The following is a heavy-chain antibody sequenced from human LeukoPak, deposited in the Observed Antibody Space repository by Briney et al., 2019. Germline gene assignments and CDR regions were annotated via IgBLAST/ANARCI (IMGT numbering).Heavy chain of an antibody. Sequence: PGRSLRLSCAASGFTFSSYAMHWVRQAPGKGLEWVAVISYDGSNKYYADSVKGRFTISRDNSKNTLYLQMNSLRAEDTAVYYCARDDYGDHRYFDYGGQGTLVTVSS. D-gene: IGHD4-17*01. J-gene: IGHJ4*02. CDR3: ARDDYGDHRYFDY. CDR2: ISYDGSNK. V-gene: IGHV3-30*04. CDR1: GFTFSSYA.